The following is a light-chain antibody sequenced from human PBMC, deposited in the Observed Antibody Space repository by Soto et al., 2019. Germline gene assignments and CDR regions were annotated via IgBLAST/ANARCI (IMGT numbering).Light chain of an antibody. Sequence: DIQLTQSPSFLSASVGDRVTITCRASQDISCHLAWYQQKPGKAPKLLIYAATTLQSGVPSGFGGSRSGTVFTHTITRLQGEDFSTYLYQQVKTYPLTFGGGTKVKIK. CDR2: AAT. V-gene: IGKV1-9*01. J-gene: IGKJ4*01. CDR3: QQVKTYPLT. CDR1: QDISCH.